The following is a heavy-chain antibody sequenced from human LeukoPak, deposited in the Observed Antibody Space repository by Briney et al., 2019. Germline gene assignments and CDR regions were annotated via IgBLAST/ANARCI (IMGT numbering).Heavy chain of an antibody. CDR2: IYYSGST. Sequence: SETLSLTCTVSGGSISSYYWSWIRQRPGKGLEWIGYIYYSGSTNYNPSLNSRVTISVDTSKNQSSLKLMSVTAADTAVYYCARRWTSSLRFDPWGQGTLVTVSS. CDR1: GGSISSYY. CDR3: ARRWTSSLRFDP. J-gene: IGHJ5*02. V-gene: IGHV4-59*08. D-gene: IGHD2-2*01.